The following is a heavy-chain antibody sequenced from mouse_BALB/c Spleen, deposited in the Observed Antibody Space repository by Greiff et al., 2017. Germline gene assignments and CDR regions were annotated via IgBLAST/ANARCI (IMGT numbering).Heavy chain of an antibody. Sequence: EVQLQQSGTVLARPGASVKMSCKASGYSFTSYWMHWVKQRPGQGLEWIGAIYPGNSDTSYNQKFKGKAKLTAVTSASTAYMELSSLTNEDSAVYYCTREGYDGFYAMDYWGQGTSVTVSS. CDR3: TREGYDGFYAMDY. CDR2: IYPGNSDT. CDR1: GYSFTSYW. J-gene: IGHJ4*01. D-gene: IGHD2-14*01. V-gene: IGHV1-5*01.